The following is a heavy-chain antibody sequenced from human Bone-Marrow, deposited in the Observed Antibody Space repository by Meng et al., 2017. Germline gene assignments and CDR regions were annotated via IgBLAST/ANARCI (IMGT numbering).Heavy chain of an antibody. D-gene: IGHD3-16*01. V-gene: IGHV4-31*03. CDR3: ANKIALGEKYYYGMDV. J-gene: IGHJ6*02. CDR2: IYYSGST. Sequence: LRLSCTVSGGSISSGGYYWSWIRQHPGKGLEWIGYIYYSGSTYYNPSLKSRVTISVDTSKNQFSLKLSSVTAADTAVFYCANKIALGEKYYYGMDVWGQGTTVTVSS. CDR1: GGSISSGGYY.